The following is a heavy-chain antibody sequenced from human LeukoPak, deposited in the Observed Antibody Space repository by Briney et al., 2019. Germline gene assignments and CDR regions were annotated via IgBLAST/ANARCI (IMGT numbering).Heavy chain of an antibody. CDR3: ARDLYSSLREGDY. J-gene: IGHJ4*02. V-gene: IGHV3-21*01. CDR1: GFTFSSYS. CDR2: ISSSSSYI. Sequence: KTGGSLRLSCSASGFTFSSYSMNWVRQAPGKGLEWVSSISSSSSYIYYADSVKGRFTISRDNAKNSLYLQMNSLRAEDTAVYYCARDLYSSLREGDYWGQGTLVTVSS. D-gene: IGHD6-6*01.